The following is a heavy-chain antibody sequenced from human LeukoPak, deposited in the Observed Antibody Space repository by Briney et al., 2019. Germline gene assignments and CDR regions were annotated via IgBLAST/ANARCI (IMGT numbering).Heavy chain of an antibody. D-gene: IGHD2-21*01. J-gene: IGHJ3*02. CDR2: IKGGGGDP. CDR3: ARTIVVVIAHPDAFDI. Sequence: GGSLRLSCAASGFTFTTYAMGCVRQAPGEGLEWVSSIKGGGGDPFYADSVRGRFTISRDNSKNTLYLQMNSLRAEDTAVYYCARTIVVVIAHPDAFDIWGQGTMVTVSS. V-gene: IGHV3-23*01. CDR1: GFTFTTYA.